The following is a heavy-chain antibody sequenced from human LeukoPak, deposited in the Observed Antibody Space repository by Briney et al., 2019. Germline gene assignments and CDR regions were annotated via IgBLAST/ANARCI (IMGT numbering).Heavy chain of an antibody. CDR1: GGTFSSYA. Sequence: ASVKVSCKASGGTFSSYAISWVRQAPGQGLEWMGGIIPIFGTANYAQKFQGRVTITADKSTSTPHLELSSLRSQDTAVYYCARERPYSRGSYAYLGQGTLVTVSS. CDR3: ARERPYSRGSYAY. CDR2: IIPIFGTA. J-gene: IGHJ4*02. V-gene: IGHV1-69*06. D-gene: IGHD6-19*01.